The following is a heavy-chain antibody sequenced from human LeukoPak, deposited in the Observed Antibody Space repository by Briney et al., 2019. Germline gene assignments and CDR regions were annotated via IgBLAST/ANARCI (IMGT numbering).Heavy chain of an antibody. J-gene: IGHJ3*02. CDR1: GFTFDDYA. Sequence: PGGSLRLSCAASGFTFDDYAMHWVRQAPGKGLEWVSLISGDGGSTYYADSVKGRFTISRDNSKNSLYLQMNSLRTEDTALYYCVKENWELGAFDIWGQGTMVTVSS. V-gene: IGHV3-43*02. CDR2: ISGDGGST. CDR3: VKENWELGAFDI. D-gene: IGHD1-26*01.